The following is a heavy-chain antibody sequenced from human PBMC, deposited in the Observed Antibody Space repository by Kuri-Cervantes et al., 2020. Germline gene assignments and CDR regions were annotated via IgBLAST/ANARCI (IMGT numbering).Heavy chain of an antibody. Sequence: GESLKISCAASGFTFSSYAIHWVRQAPGKGLEWVTVISYDGSNKYYADAVKGRFTISRDNSKNTLYLRMNSLRAEDTAVYYCARDKEKSSSGYYGPFDYWGQGTLVTVSS. V-gene: IGHV3-30-3*01. CDR3: ARDKEKSSSGYYGPFDY. J-gene: IGHJ4*02. D-gene: IGHD3-22*01. CDR2: ISYDGSNK. CDR1: GFTFSSYA.